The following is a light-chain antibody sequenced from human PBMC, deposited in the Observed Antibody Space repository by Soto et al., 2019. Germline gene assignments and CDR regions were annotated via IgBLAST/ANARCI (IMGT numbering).Light chain of an antibody. J-gene: IGKJ1*01. CDR1: QSVSSN. CDR2: AAS. Sequence: EIEMTQSPATLSVSPGERATLSCRASQSVSSNLAWYQQKPGQAPRLLIYAASTLPTGIPARFSGSGSGTEFILTISRQHSEDFAVYYCKHNGTWWTFGQGTKVEIK. CDR3: KHNGTWWT. V-gene: IGKV3-15*01.